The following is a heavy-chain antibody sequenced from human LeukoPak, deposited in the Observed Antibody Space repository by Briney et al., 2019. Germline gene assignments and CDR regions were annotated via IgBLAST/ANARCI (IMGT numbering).Heavy chain of an antibody. J-gene: IGHJ4*02. CDR3: ARESSGSYYGPHYFDY. CDR2: IIPILGTA. CDR1: GGTFSSYA. V-gene: IGHV1-69*10. Sequence: GASVKVSCKASGGTFSSYAISWVRQAPGQGLEWMGGIIPILGTANYAQKFQGRVTITADKSTSTAYMELSSLRSEDTAVYYCARESSGSYYGPHYFDYWGQGTLVTVSS. D-gene: IGHD1-26*01.